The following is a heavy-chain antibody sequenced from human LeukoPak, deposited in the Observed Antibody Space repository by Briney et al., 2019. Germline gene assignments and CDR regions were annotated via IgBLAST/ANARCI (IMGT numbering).Heavy chain of an antibody. Sequence: SETLSLTGAVYGGSFIPYYWSWIRQPPGKGLEWIGEINHSGSTNYNPSLKSRVTISVDTSKNQFSLKLSSVTAADTAVYYCARGGFYCGGDCYVDYWGQGTLVTVSS. CDR1: GGSFIPYY. V-gene: IGHV4-34*01. D-gene: IGHD2-21*02. J-gene: IGHJ4*02. CDR2: INHSGST. CDR3: ARGGFYCGGDCYVDY.